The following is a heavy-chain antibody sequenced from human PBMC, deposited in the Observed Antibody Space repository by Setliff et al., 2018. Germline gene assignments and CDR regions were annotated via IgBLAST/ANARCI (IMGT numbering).Heavy chain of an antibody. CDR2: INQDGSEK. V-gene: IGHV3-7*04. D-gene: IGHD6-19*01. CDR1: GFTFNIYW. J-gene: IGHJ4*02. Sequence: GGSLRLSCGISGFTFNIYWMSWVRQAPGKGLEWVADINQDGSEKKYVDSVKGRFTISRDNAKNSLYLEMNSPRAEDTAEYYCARGGETGGRFLMWLWGQGTLVT. CDR3: ARGGETGGRFLMWL.